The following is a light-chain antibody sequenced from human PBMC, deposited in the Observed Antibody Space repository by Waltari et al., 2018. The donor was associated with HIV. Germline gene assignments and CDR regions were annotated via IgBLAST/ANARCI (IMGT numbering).Light chain of an antibody. Sequence: QSLLPPPPSASETPGQRVTISCSGSSSHIGSNYVYWYQHLPGTAPKHLIYRNNQRPSGVPDRFSGSKSGTSASLAISGLRSEDEADYYCAAWGDSLTSFVFGTGTKVTVL. CDR2: RNN. CDR1: SSHIGSNY. V-gene: IGLV1-47*01. J-gene: IGLJ1*01. CDR3: AAWGDSLTSFV.